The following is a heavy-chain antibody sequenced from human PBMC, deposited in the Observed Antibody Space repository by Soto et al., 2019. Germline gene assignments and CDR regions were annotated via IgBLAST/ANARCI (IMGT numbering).Heavy chain of an antibody. CDR2: IYYSGST. CDR1: GGSISSSSYY. D-gene: IGHD2-2*01. CDR3: ARHVRFVVGPKGPTGAFDI. J-gene: IGHJ3*02. Sequence: SETLSLTCTVSGGSISSSSYYWGWIRQPPGKGLEWIGSIYYSGSTYYNPSLKSRVTISVDTSKNQFSLKLSSVTAADTAVYYCARHVRFVVGPKGPTGAFDIWGQGTMVTVSS. V-gene: IGHV4-39*01.